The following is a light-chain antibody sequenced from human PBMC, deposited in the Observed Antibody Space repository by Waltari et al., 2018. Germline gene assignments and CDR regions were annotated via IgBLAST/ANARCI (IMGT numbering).Light chain of an antibody. J-gene: IGKJ3*01. Sequence: DIVMNQTPLSSPVTLVQQASISCRSSQSLVHSDGNTSLGLLQKRPVQPPRLLIYKISNRFSGVPDRFSGSGAGTDFTLKISRVEAEDVGIYFCMQGTQVPVTFGPGTKVDIK. CDR2: KIS. CDR1: QSLVHSDGNTS. V-gene: IGKV2-24*01. CDR3: MQGTQVPVT.